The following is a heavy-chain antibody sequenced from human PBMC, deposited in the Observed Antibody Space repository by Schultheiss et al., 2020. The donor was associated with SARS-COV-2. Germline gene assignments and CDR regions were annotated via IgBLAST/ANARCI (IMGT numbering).Heavy chain of an antibody. V-gene: IGHV4-34*01. D-gene: IGHD3-22*01. J-gene: IGHJ6*02. CDR3: ARDAYYYDSRGGYYYYYGMDV. Sequence: SETLSLTCAVYGGSFSGYYWSWIRQPPGKGLEWIGEIYHSGSTNYNPSLKSRVTISVDKSKNQFSLKLSSVTAADTAVYYCARDAYYYDSRGGYYYYYGMDVWGQGTTVTVSS. CDR1: GGSFSGYY. CDR2: IYHSGST.